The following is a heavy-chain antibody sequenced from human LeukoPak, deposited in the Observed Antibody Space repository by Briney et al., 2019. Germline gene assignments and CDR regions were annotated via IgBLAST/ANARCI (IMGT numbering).Heavy chain of an antibody. D-gene: IGHD1-20*01. CDR1: GFTFSDYY. V-gene: IGHV3-11*01. J-gene: IGHJ4*02. CDR2: ISSSGSTI. Sequence: GGSLRLSCAASGFTFSDYYMSWIRQAPGKGLEWVSYISSSGSTIYYADSVKGRFTISRDNAKNSPYLQMNSLRAEDTAVYYCARVNNWNDVSFFDYWGQGTLVTVSS. CDR3: ARVNNWNDVSFFDY.